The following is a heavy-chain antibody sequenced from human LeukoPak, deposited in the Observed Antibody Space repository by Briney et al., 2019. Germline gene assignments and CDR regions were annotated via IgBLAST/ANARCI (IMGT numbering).Heavy chain of an antibody. CDR1: GDSISDYY. D-gene: IGHD4-17*01. CDR2: IYYSGTT. Sequence: SETLSLTCTVSGDSISDYYWSWIRQPPGKGLEWIGYIYYSGTTNYNPSLKSRVTISVDTSKKQFSLKLSSVTAADTAVYYCERVRVHGNYWYFALWGRGTLVTVSS. V-gene: IGHV4-59*01. J-gene: IGHJ2*01. CDR3: ERVRVHGNYWYFAL.